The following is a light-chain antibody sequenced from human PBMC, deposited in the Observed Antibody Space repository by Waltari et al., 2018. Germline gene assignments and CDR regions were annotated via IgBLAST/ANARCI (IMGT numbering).Light chain of an antibody. CDR1: SSDVGGYNY. Sequence: QSALPQPASVSGSPGQSITISCTGTSSDVGGYNYASWYQQHPGKAPKLMIYDVSNRPSGVSNRFSGSKSGNTASLTISGLQAEDEADYYCSSYTSSSLWVFGTGTKVTVL. CDR2: DVS. V-gene: IGLV2-14*01. CDR3: SSYTSSSLWV. J-gene: IGLJ1*01.